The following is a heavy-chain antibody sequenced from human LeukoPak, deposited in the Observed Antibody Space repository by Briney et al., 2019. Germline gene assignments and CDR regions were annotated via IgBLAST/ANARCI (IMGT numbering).Heavy chain of an antibody. V-gene: IGHV1-2*02. D-gene: IGHD3-22*01. J-gene: IGHJ4*02. CDR1: GYTFTGYY. CDR3: ARGPPTRVVVITTGDFDY. Sequence: GASVKVSCKASGYTFTGYYIHWVRQAPGQGLEWMGWINPNSGVTKFAQTFQGRVTVTRDTSISTAYMEMRRLRPDDRAVYFCARGPPTRVVVITTGDFDYWGQGTLVTVSS. CDR2: INPNSGVT.